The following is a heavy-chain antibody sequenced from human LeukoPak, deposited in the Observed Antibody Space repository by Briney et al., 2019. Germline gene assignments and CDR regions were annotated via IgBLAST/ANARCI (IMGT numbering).Heavy chain of an antibody. CDR3: ATEEFDY. V-gene: IGHV3-30-3*01. CDR1: GFTFSSYA. Sequence: GGSLRLSCAASGFTFSSYAMHWVRQAPGKGLEWVAVISYDGSNKYYADSVKGRFTISRDNSKHTLYLQMNSLRAEDTAVYYCATEEFDYWGQGTLVTVSS. CDR2: ISYDGSNK. J-gene: IGHJ4*02.